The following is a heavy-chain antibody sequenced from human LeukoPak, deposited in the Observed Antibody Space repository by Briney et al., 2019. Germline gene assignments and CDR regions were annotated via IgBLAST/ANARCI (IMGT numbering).Heavy chain of an antibody. Sequence: PSQTLSLTCTVSGGAITGGGYYWGWIRHHPGKGLGWVGYIYYSGSTNYNPSLKSRVTISVDTSKHQFSLKLSSVTAADTAVYYCARPSGSYWVYFDYWGQGTLVTVSS. V-gene: IGHV4-31*03. CDR1: GGAITGGGYY. CDR2: IYYSGST. CDR3: ARPSGSYWVYFDY. D-gene: IGHD1-26*01. J-gene: IGHJ4*02.